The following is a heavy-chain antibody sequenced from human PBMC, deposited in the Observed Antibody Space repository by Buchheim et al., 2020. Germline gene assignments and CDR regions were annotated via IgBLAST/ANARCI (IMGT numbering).Heavy chain of an antibody. CDR1: GGTFSSYA. CDR2: IIPIFGTA. Sequence: QVQLVQSGAEVKKPGSSVKVSCKASGGTFSSYAISWVRQAPGQGLEWMGGIIPIFGTANYAQKFQGRVTITADESTSTAYMELSSLRSEDTAVYYCARDYSRRSCSSTSCYPGRLDYYYYMDVWGKGTT. V-gene: IGHV1-69*01. D-gene: IGHD2-2*01. CDR3: ARDYSRRSCSSTSCYPGRLDYYYYMDV. J-gene: IGHJ6*03.